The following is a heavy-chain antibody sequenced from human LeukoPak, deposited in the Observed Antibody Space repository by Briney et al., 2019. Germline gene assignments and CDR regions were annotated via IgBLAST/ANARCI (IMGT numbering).Heavy chain of an antibody. CDR1: GYSISSDYS. D-gene: IGHD3-22*01. CDR3: ARRSFDSSGYPDVPYDY. V-gene: IGHV4-38-2*01. CDR2: IYHTGST. Sequence: SETLSLTCAVSGYSISSDYSWGWIRQPPGKGLEWIGSIYHTGSTYYNPSLKSRVTISVDTSKNQFSLKLTSVTAADTAVYYCARRSFDSSGYPDVPYDYWGQGTLVTVSS. J-gene: IGHJ4*02.